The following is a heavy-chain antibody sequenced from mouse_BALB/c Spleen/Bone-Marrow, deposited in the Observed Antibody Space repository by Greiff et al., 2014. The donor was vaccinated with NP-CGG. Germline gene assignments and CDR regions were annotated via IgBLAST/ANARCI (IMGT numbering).Heavy chain of an antibody. Sequence: QVQLQQSGAELAKPGASVKMSCKASGYTFTTFWMHWVKQRPGRGLEWIGYINPTTSYTEYSQKSKDKATLTADKSSSTAYMQLSSLTSEDSAVYYCANGNSFAYWGQGTLVSVSA. V-gene: IGHV1-7*01. CDR1: GYTFTTFW. CDR3: ANGNSFAY. D-gene: IGHD2-1*01. J-gene: IGHJ3*01. CDR2: INPTTSYT.